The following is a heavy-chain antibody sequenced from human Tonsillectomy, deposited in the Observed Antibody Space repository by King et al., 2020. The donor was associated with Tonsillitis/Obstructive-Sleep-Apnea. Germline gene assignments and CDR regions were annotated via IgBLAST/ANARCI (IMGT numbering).Heavy chain of an antibody. CDR1: GGSFSGYY. D-gene: IGHD2-21*02. Sequence: VQLQQWGAGLLKPSETLSLTCAVYGGSFSGYYWSWVRQPPGKGLEWIGEINHSGSTNYNPSLKSRVTISVDTSKDHFSLKLTSVTAADTAVYYCARDNFLVILTAIPSYFDYWGQGTLVTVSS. CDR3: ARDNFLVILTAIPSYFDY. CDR2: INHSGST. V-gene: IGHV4-34*01. J-gene: IGHJ4*02.